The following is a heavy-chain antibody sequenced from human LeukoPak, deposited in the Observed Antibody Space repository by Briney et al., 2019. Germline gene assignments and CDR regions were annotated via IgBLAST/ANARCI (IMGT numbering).Heavy chain of an antibody. CDR1: GFTFSSYA. V-gene: IGHV3-23*01. J-gene: IGHJ4*02. CDR2: IVGRGVST. Sequence: GGSLRLSCAASGFTFSSYAMSWVRRAPGKGLEWVSAIVGRGVSTYYADSVKGRFTITKNHSKNTLYLQMNSLRAEDTAVYYCAKAGSYWDFDYWGQGTLVTVSS. D-gene: IGHD1-26*01. CDR3: AKAGSYWDFDY.